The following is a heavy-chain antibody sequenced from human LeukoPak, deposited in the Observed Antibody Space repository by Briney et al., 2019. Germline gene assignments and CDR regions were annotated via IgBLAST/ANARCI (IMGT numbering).Heavy chain of an antibody. CDR1: GFTFSSSG. D-gene: IGHD2-2*01. CDR3: AKDSTRYCSSTSCYSGYWFFDL. Sequence: PGRSLRLSCAASGFTFSSSGMHWVRQAPGKGLEWVAVISFDGTNVYYADSVKGRFTISRDNSKNTLYLQMDSLRAEDTAVYYCAKDSTRYCSSTSCYSGYWFFDLWGRGALVTVSS. J-gene: IGHJ2*01. CDR2: ISFDGTNV. V-gene: IGHV3-30*18.